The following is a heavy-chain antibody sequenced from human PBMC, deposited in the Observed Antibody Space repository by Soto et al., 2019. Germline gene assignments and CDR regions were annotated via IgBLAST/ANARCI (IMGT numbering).Heavy chain of an antibody. CDR2: IIPIFGTA. CDR3: ARGHYFTTGWFDP. J-gene: IGHJ5*02. D-gene: IGHD4-17*01. Sequence: QVQLVQSGAEVKKPGSSVKVSCKASGGTFSSYAISWVRQAPGQGLEWMGGIIPIFGTANYAQKFQGRVTITAAESTSTAYMELNSLRSEDTAVYFCARGHYFTTGWFDPWGQGTLVTVSS. CDR1: GGTFSSYA. V-gene: IGHV1-69*12.